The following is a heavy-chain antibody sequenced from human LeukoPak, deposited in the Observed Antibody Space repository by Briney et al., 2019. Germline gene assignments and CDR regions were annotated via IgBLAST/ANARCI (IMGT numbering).Heavy chain of an antibody. J-gene: IGHJ3*02. V-gene: IGHV3-66*02. D-gene: IGHD6-13*01. CDR2: IYSGGST. CDR3: ASLIAAAGSGAFDI. Sequence: GGSPRLSCAASGFTVSSNYMSWVRQAPGKGLEWVSVIYSGGSTYYADSVKGRFTISRDNSKNTLYLQMNSLRAEDTAVYYCASLIAAAGSGAFDIWGQGTMVTVSS. CDR1: GFTVSSNY.